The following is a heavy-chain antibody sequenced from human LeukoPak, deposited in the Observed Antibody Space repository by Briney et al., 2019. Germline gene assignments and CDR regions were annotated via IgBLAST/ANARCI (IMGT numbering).Heavy chain of an antibody. CDR1: GFTLGSYA. CDR2: ISDSGNT. J-gene: IGHJ4*02. V-gene: IGHV3-23*01. CDR3: AKDMDDILTGYLTYFDY. Sequence: PGGSLRLSCAASGFTLGSYAMSWVRQAPGKGLEWVSAISDSGNTYHADSVKGRFTISRNNAKNSLYLHIDSLRAEDTAVYYCAKDMDDILTGYLTYFDYWGQGTLVTVSS. D-gene: IGHD3-9*01.